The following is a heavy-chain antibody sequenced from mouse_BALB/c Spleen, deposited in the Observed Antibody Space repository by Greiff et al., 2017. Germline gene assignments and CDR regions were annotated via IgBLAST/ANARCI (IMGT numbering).Heavy chain of an antibody. J-gene: IGHJ4*01. CDR2: ISSGGSYT. CDR3: TREHDGDDGD. CDR1: GFTFSSYS. Sequence: EVTLVESGGGLVKPGGSLKLSCAASGFTFSSYSLSWVRQTPEQRLEWVATISSGGSYTYYPDSVKGRFTISRDHAKNTLYLQMSSLKAEDTAMYYGTREHDGDDGDWGQGTSGTVAA. V-gene: IGHV5-6-4*01. D-gene: IGHD2-2*01.